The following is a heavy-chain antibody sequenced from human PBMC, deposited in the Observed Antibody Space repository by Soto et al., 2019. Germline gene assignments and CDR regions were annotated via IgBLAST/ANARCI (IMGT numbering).Heavy chain of an antibody. Sequence: QVQLVQSGAEVKKPGSSVKVSCKASGGTFSSYAISWVRQAPGQGLEWMGGIIPIFGTANYAQKFQGRVTITADESTSTANMELSTLRSEDTAVYYCARDKRPVCISTSCYAADYYYGMDVWGQGTTVTVSS. CDR3: ARDKRPVCISTSCYAADYYYGMDV. CDR1: GGTFSSYA. V-gene: IGHV1-69*12. J-gene: IGHJ6*02. D-gene: IGHD2-2*01. CDR2: IIPIFGTA.